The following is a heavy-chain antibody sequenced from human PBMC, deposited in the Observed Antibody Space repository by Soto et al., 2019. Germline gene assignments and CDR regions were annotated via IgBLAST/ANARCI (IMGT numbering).Heavy chain of an antibody. D-gene: IGHD1-7*01. CDR1: GYTFTAYY. CDR3: ARVLRPGNRPPYKWNSVGGMDV. V-gene: IGHV1-2*04. J-gene: IGHJ6*02. Sequence: QVQLVQSGSEVKKPGASVKVSCKASGYTFTAYYMHWVRQAPGLGLEWMGWINPNNGDTNYAEKFQGWLTMTRDTSISTAYMELSRLRSDDTAVYYCARVLRPGNRPPYKWNSVGGMDVWGQGTTVTVFS. CDR2: INPNNGDT.